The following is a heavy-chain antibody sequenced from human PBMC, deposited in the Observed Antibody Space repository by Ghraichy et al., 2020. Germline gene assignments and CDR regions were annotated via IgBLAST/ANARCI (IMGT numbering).Heavy chain of an antibody. CDR3: ARSTVPWDRSDY. Sequence: GGSLRLSCAASGFTFSIYGMNWVRQAPGKGLEWVSYISSSGDTIYYADSVKGRFTISRDNAKNSLYLQMNSLRAEDTAVYYCARSTVPWDRSDYGGQGTLVTVSS. D-gene: IGHD1-26*01. J-gene: IGHJ4*02. CDR2: ISSSGDTI. V-gene: IGHV3-48*01. CDR1: GFTFSIYG.